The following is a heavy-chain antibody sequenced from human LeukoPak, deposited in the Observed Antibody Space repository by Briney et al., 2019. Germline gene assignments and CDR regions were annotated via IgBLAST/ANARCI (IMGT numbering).Heavy chain of an antibody. CDR1: GGSISSYY. D-gene: IGHD3-3*01. V-gene: IGHV4-4*07. Sequence: PSETLSLTCTVSGGSISSYYWSWIRQPAGKGLEWIGRIYTSGSTNYNPSLKSRVTMSVDTSKNQFSLELSSVTAADTAVYYCARDTIFGVVIRSFDYWGQGTLVTVSS. CDR2: IYTSGST. J-gene: IGHJ4*02. CDR3: ARDTIFGVVIRSFDY.